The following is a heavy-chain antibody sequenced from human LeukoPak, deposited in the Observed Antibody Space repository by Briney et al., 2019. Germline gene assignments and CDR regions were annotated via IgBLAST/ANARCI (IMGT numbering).Heavy chain of an antibody. Sequence: ETLSLTCAVYGGSFSGYYWSWVRQAPGKGLEWVSAISGSGGSTYYADSVKGRFAISRDNSKNTLYLQMNSLRAEDTAVYYCAKDLEVLRFLEWLPYFDYWGQGTLVTVSS. D-gene: IGHD3-3*01. J-gene: IGHJ4*02. CDR2: ISGSGGST. CDR3: AKDLEVLRFLEWLPYFDY. CDR1: GGSFSGYY. V-gene: IGHV3-23*01.